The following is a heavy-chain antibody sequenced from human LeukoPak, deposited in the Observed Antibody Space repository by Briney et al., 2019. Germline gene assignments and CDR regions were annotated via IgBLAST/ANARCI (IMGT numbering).Heavy chain of an antibody. CDR1: GASISSNY. D-gene: IGHD1/OR15-1a*01. V-gene: IGHV4-4*07. CDR3: ARDSPWATRKYYYMDV. CDR2: VFPSGNT. Sequence: SETLSLTCTVSGASISSNYWGWIRQPAGKGLEWIGRVFPSGNTHYNPSLESRVSISVDTSKNQFSLGLSSVTAADTAVYYCARDSPWATRKYYYMDVWGKGTTVTVSS. J-gene: IGHJ6*03.